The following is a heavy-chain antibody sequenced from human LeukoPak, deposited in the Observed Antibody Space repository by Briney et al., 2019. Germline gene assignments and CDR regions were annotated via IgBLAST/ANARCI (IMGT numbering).Heavy chain of an antibody. Sequence: GGSLRLSCAASGFTFSSYDMHWVRQAPGKGLEWVSAIGTAGDTYYPGSVKGRFTISRENAKNSLYLQMNSLRAGDTAVYYCARTKRGYSYGYFDYWGQGTLVTVSS. CDR3: ARTKRGYSYGYFDY. V-gene: IGHV3-13*01. CDR1: GFTFSSYD. D-gene: IGHD5-18*01. J-gene: IGHJ4*02. CDR2: IGTAGDT.